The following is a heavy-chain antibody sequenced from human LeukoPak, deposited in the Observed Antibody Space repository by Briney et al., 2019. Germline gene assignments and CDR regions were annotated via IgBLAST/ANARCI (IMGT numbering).Heavy chain of an antibody. V-gene: IGHV3-30*04. CDR1: GFTFSNYA. CDR2: LSYDGSQT. J-gene: IGHJ4*02. CDR3: ARVGRAYDFWDYLDY. D-gene: IGHD3-3*01. Sequence: PGRSLRLSCAASGFTFSNYAMHWVRQAPGKGLEWVTILSYDGSQTYYADSVKGRFTISRDNSKNTLFLQMNSLSAEDTAMYYCARVGRAYDFWDYLDYWGQGTPVTVSS.